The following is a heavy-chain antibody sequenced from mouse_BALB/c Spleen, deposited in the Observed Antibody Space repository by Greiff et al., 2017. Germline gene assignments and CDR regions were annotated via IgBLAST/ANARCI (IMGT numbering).Heavy chain of an antibody. CDR1: GFTFSSYY. V-gene: IGHV5-6-2*01. CDR3: ARHEGLAGRSWFAY. CDR2: INSNGGST. J-gene: IGHJ3*01. D-gene: IGHD3-3*01. Sequence: EVQGVESGGGLVKLGGSLKLSCAASGFTFSSYYMSWVRQTPEKRLELVAAINSNGGSTYYPDTVKGRFTISRDNAKNTLYLQMSSLKSEDTALYYCARHEGLAGRSWFAYWGQGTLVTVSA.